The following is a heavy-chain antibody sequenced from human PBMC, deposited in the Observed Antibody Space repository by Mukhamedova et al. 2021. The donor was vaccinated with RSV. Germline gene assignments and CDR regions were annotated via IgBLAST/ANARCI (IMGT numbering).Heavy chain of an antibody. Sequence: EYMGWMNPNSGNTGYAQKFQGRVTMTRNTSISTAYMELSSLRSEDTAVYYCASRGGDYWGQGTLVTASS. CDR2: MNPNSGNT. CDR3: ASRGGDY. V-gene: IGHV1-8*01. D-gene: IGHD2-15*01. J-gene: IGHJ4*02.